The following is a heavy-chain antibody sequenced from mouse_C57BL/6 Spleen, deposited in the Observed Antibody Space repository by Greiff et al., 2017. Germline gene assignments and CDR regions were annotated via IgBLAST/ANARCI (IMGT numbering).Heavy chain of an antibody. J-gene: IGHJ1*03. CDR3: ARSYDDDDGDWYFDV. D-gene: IGHD2-4*01. CDR2: IDPNSGGT. CDR1: GYTFTSYW. V-gene: IGHV1-62-3*01. Sequence: QVQLQQPGAELVKPGASVKLSCKASGYTFTSYWMHWVKQRPGRGLEWIGRIDPNSGGTKYNEKFKGKATLTVDKPSSTAYMQLNSLTSEDSAVYYCARSYDDDDGDWYFDVWGTGTTVTVSS.